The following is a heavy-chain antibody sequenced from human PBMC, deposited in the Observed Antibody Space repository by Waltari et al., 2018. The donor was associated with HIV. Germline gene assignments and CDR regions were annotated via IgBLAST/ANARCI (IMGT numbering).Heavy chain of an antibody. Sequence: QVHLVESGGGLVKPGGSLRLSCAASGFTFSDYYMSWISQDPGKGLEWVSYINTCGSTRHVTDSVKGRFTISRDNAKNSLYLQMNDLRSEDTAVYYCARARYSGYDHPTYFDHWGQGTPVTVSS. CDR2: INTCGSTR. D-gene: IGHD5-12*01. CDR1: GFTFSDYY. CDR3: ARARYSGYDHPTYFDH. J-gene: IGHJ4*02. V-gene: IGHV3-11*01.